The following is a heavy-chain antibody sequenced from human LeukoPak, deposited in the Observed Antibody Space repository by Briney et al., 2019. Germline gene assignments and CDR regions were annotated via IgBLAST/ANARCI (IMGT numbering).Heavy chain of an antibody. Sequence: GGSLRLSCAASGFTVSSNYMSWVRQAPGKGLEWVSGISGSGGSTYYADSVKGRFTISRDNSKNTLYLQMNSLRAEDTAVYYCARSAYSSGWYDCWGQGTLVTVSS. CDR2: ISGSGGST. J-gene: IGHJ5*01. CDR1: GFTVSSNY. D-gene: IGHD6-19*01. V-gene: IGHV3-66*01. CDR3: ARSAYSSGWYDC.